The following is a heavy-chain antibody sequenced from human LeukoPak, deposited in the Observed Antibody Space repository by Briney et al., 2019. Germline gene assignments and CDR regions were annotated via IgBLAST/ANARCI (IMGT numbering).Heavy chain of an antibody. Sequence: GGSLRLSCAASGFTFSSYAMHWVRQAPGKGLEWVAVISYDGSNKYYADSVKGRFTISRDNSKNTLYLQMNSLRAEDTAVYYCAKDESVVVVAATVDYWGQGTLVTVSS. J-gene: IGHJ4*02. V-gene: IGHV3-30*04. D-gene: IGHD2-15*01. CDR1: GFTFSSYA. CDR2: ISYDGSNK. CDR3: AKDESVVVVAATVDY.